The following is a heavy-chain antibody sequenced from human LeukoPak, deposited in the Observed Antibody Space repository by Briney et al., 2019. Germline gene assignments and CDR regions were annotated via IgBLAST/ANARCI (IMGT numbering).Heavy chain of an antibody. CDR3: AKERQSGSYCISRGLDY. CDR2: ISGSGGST. CDR1: GFTFSSYA. Sequence: PGGSLRLSCAASGFTFSSYATSWVRQAPGKGLEWVSAISGSGGSTYYADSVKGRFTISRDNSKNTLYLQMNSLRAEDTAVYYCAKERQSGSYCISRGLDYWGQGTLVTVSS. D-gene: IGHD1-26*01. J-gene: IGHJ4*02. V-gene: IGHV3-23*01.